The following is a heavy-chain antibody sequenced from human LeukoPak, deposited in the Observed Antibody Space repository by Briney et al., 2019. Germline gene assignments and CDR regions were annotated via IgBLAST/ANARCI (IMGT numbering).Heavy chain of an antibody. J-gene: IGHJ3*02. D-gene: IGHD5-24*01. V-gene: IGHV1-69*13. Sequence: SVKVSCRASGGTFSSYAISWVRQAPGQGLEWMGGIIPIFGTANYAQKFQGRVTITADESTSTAYMELSSLRSEDTAVYYCARGPYVGLRGWLPHGDLSAFDIWGQGTMVTVSS. CDR1: GGTFSSYA. CDR2: IIPIFGTA. CDR3: ARGPYVGLRGWLPHGDLSAFDI.